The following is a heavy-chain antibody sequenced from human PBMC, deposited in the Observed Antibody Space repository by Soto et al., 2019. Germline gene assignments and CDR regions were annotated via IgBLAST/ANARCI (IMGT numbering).Heavy chain of an antibody. V-gene: IGHV4-31*03. CDR1: GGSISSGGYY. D-gene: IGHD3-16*01. Sequence: QVQLQESGPGLVKPSQTLSLTCTVSGGSISSGGYYWSWIRQHPGKGLEWIGYIYYSGSTYHNQSLMSRVTISVDTSKIQFSLKLSSVTAADTAVYYCARGRRIYGAFDFWGQGTMVTVSS. J-gene: IGHJ3*01. CDR2: IYYSGST. CDR3: ARGRRIYGAFDF.